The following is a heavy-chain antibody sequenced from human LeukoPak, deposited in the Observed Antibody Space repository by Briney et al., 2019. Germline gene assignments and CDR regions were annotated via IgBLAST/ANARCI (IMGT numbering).Heavy chain of an antibody. V-gene: IGHV1-46*01. CDR3: ARENDYGDYVMDY. Sequence: ASVKVSCKASGYTFTSYYMHWVRQSPGQGLEWRGIINPSGGSTSHAQKFQGRVTQTRDTSTSTVYMELSSLRSEDTAVYHCARENDYGDYVMDYWGQGTLVTVSS. CDR1: GYTFTSYY. D-gene: IGHD4-17*01. J-gene: IGHJ4*02. CDR2: INPSGGST.